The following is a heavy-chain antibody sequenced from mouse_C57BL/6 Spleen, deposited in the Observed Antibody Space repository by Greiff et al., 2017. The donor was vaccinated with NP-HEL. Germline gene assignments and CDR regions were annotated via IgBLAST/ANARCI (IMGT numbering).Heavy chain of an antibody. CDR2: ISSGSSNT. J-gene: IGHJ2*01. CDR3: ARGGYYFDY. CDR1: GFTFSDYG. Sequence: EVKLVESGGGLVKPGGSLKLSCAASGFTFSDYGMHWVRQAPEKGLEWVAYISSGSSNTYYADTVKGRCTISRDNANSTLYLQMTRLRSEDTAMYYCARGGYYFDYWGQGTTLTVSS. V-gene: IGHV5-17*01.